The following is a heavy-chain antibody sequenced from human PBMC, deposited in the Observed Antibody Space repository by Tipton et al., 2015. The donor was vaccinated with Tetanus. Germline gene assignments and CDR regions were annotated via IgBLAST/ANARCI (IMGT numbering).Heavy chain of an antibody. CDR2: INHSGNT. D-gene: IGHD3-10*01. J-gene: IGHJ4*02. Sequence: TLSLTCAVYGASFSDYYWSWIRQAPGKGLEWIGEINHSGNTNHNPSLKSRVTISVDTSKNQFSLRLSSVTAADTAVYFCARHPPPYYYGSGSYLDYWGQGTPVTVSS. CDR1: GASFSDYY. V-gene: IGHV4-34*01. CDR3: ARHPPPYYYGSGSYLDY.